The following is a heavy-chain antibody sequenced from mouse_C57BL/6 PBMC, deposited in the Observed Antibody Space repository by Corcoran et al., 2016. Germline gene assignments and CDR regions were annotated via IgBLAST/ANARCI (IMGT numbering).Heavy chain of an antibody. V-gene: IGHV1-50*01. Sequence: QVQLQQPGAELVKPGASVKLSCKASGYTFTSYWMQWVKQRPGQGLEWIGEIDPSDSYTNYNQKFKGKATLTVDTSSSTAYMQLSSLTSEDSAVYYCARQYGRLRPFDYWGQGTTLTVSS. D-gene: IGHD2-4*01. CDR1: GYTFTSYW. J-gene: IGHJ2*01. CDR2: IDPSDSYT. CDR3: ARQYGRLRPFDY.